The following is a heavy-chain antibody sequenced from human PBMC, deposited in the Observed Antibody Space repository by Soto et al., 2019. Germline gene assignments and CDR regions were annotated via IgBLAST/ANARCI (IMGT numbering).Heavy chain of an antibody. J-gene: IGHJ6*02. CDR1: ESLFPNYW. V-gene: IGHV5-51*01. Sequence: EVQLVQSGAEVKKPGEPLKISCRGSESLFPNYWIGWVRRRPGTGLGWMGIIYLGDSDTRYSRSVQGQVTISADKSTSTAYLQWSSLKASDTAMYNCARTSAAGKYYYGMDVWGQGTTVTVSS. CDR3: ARTSAAGKYYYGMDV. D-gene: IGHD6-13*01. CDR2: IYLGDSDT.